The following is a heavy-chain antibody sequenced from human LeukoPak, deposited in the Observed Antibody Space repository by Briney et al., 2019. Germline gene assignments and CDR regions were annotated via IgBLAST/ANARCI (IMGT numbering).Heavy chain of an antibody. D-gene: IGHD3-3*01. CDR2: INPSGGST. J-gene: IGHJ4*02. V-gene: IGHV1-46*01. CDR1: GYTFTGYY. Sequence: ASVKVSCXASGYTFTGYYMHWVRQAPGQGLEWMGIINPSGGSTSYAQKFQGRVTMTRDTSTSTVYMELSSLRSEDTAVYYCARGTRITIFGVVQYYFDYWGQGTLVTVSS. CDR3: ARGTRITIFGVVQYYFDY.